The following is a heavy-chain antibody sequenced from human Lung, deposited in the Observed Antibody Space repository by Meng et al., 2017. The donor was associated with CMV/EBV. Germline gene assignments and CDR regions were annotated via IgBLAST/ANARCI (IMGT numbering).Heavy chain of an antibody. CDR2: IYGDDEK. D-gene: IGHD6-6*01. J-gene: IGHJ5*02. V-gene: IGHV2-5*02. CDR1: GSSLSTSGVG. CDR3: ARAAARPSDWFDP. Sequence: QITMKEPGPTLVKPPQTLTLTCTFSGSSLSTSGVGLGWIRQPPGKALECLAIIYGDDEKRYSPSLESRLTVTKDTSKNQVVLTMTYMVPVDTATYYCARAAARPSDWFDPWGQGTLVTVSS.